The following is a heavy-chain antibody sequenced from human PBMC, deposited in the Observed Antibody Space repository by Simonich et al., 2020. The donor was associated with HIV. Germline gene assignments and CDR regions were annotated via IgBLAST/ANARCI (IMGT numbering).Heavy chain of an antibody. CDR1: GYSFTSYW. Sequence: EVQLVQSGAEVKKPGESLKISCKGSGYSFTSYWIGWVRQMPGTGLAWMGIIYPGESETRYSPSFQGQVTISADKSISTAYLQWSSLKASDTAMYYCARTYYYDSSGYYPYFDYWGQGTLVTVSS. CDR2: IYPGESET. CDR3: ARTYYYDSSGYYPYFDY. J-gene: IGHJ4*02. D-gene: IGHD3-22*01. V-gene: IGHV5-51*01.